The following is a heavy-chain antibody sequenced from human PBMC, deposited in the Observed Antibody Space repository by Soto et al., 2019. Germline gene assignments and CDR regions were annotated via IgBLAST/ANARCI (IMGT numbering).Heavy chain of an antibody. V-gene: IGHV1-69*04. D-gene: IGHD2-2*01. CDR2: IIPILGIA. CDR3: AKEIVVGPGSFDI. Sequence: SVKVSCKASGGTFSSYTISWVRQAPGQGLEWMGRIIPILGIANYAQKFQGRVTITADKSTSTAYMELSSLRSEDTAVYYCAKEIVVGPGSFDIWGQGTMVTVSS. J-gene: IGHJ3*02. CDR1: GGTFSSYT.